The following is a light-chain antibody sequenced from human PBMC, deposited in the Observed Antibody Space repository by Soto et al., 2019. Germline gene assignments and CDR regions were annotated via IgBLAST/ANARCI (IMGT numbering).Light chain of an antibody. Sequence: QSALTQPASVSGSPGQSITISCTGTSSDVGGYNYVSWYQQHPGKAPKVMIYEVSNRPSAVSNRFSGSKSGNTASLTISGLQAEDEADYYCSSYISSSTLVFGGGTKLTVL. CDR1: SSDVGGYNY. CDR2: EVS. V-gene: IGLV2-14*01. CDR3: SSYISSSTLV. J-gene: IGLJ3*02.